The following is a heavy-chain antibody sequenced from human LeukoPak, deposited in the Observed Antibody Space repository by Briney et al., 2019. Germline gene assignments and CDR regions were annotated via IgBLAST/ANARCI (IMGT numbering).Heavy chain of an antibody. V-gene: IGHV3-53*01. Sequence: GGSLRLSCAASGLTVSSNYMSWVRQAPGKGLEWVPVIYSGGNTFYADSVKGRFTISRDNSKNTLYLQMNSLRAEDTAVYYCAREMIQLPGYFDYWGQGTLVTVSS. CDR2: IYSGGNT. CDR3: AREMIQLPGYFDY. CDR1: GLTVSSNY. D-gene: IGHD5-18*01. J-gene: IGHJ4*02.